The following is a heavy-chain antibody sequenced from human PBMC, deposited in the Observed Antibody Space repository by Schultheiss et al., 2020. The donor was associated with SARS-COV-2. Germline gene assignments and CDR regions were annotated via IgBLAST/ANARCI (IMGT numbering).Heavy chain of an antibody. J-gene: IGHJ3*02. Sequence: GGSLRLSCAASGFTFSSNYMSWVRQAPGKGLEWVGRIKSKTDGGTTDYAAPVKGRFTISRDDSKNTLYLQMNSLKTEDTAVYYCTLLRYFDWLLFEGSYDAFDIWGQGTMVTVSS. CDR1: GFTFSSNY. CDR2: IKSKTDGGTT. V-gene: IGHV3-15*01. CDR3: TLLRYFDWLLFEGSYDAFDI. D-gene: IGHD3-9*01.